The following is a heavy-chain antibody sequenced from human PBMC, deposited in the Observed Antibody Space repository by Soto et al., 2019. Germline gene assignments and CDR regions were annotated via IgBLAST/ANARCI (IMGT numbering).Heavy chain of an antibody. CDR2: IYPGDSDT. D-gene: IGHD3-9*01. Sequence: LGESLKISCKGSGYSFSNDWIGWVRQMPGKGLEWMGIIYPGDSDTRYSPSFQGQVTISADKSISTAYLQWSSLKASDTAMYYCARHGVGDILTGQPDYWGQGTLVTVS. J-gene: IGHJ4*02. CDR1: GYSFSNDW. V-gene: IGHV5-51*01. CDR3: ARHGVGDILTGQPDY.